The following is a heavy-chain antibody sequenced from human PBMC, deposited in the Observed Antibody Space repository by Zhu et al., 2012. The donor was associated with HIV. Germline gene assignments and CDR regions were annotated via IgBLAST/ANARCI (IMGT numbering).Heavy chain of an antibody. Sequence: QVQLQQWGAGLLKPSETLSLTCAVYGESFNGHYWTWIRQPPGKGLEWIGEINHRGTTNYNPSLKSRVTISVDTSKKQFSLRLSSVTAADTAVYYCARGRSPDFSRVSRYFDRVMNQSPPTSTEVWVLDRSWGQGTTGHRLL. J-gene: IGHJ6*02. D-gene: IGHD3-9*01. CDR2: INHRGTT. CDR1: GESFNGHY. V-gene: IGHV4-34*01. CDR3: ARGRSPDFSRVSRYFDRVMNQSPPTSTEVWVLDRS.